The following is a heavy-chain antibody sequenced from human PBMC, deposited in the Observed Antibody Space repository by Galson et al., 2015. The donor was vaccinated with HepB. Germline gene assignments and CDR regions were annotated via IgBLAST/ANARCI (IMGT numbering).Heavy chain of an antibody. CDR1: GFTFGSYG. CDR2: ISSEGSRK. CDR3: AKSWFLFDF. Sequence: SLRLSCAASGFTFGSYGMHWVRRAPGKGLEWVAVISSEGSRKNYADSMQGRFTVSRDNSKNTLHLDMNSLRAEDTAVYYCAKSWFLFDFWGQGTLVTVSS. J-gene: IGHJ4*02. D-gene: IGHD3-10*01. V-gene: IGHV3-30*18.